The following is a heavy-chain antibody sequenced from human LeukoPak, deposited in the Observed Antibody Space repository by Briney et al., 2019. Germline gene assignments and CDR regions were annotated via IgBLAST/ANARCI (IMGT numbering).Heavy chain of an antibody. CDR3: AKLWFGELLDYFDY. CDR2: ISGSGGST. J-gene: IGHJ4*02. V-gene: IGHV3-23*01. D-gene: IGHD3-10*01. CDR1: GFTFSSYA. Sequence: GGSLRLSCAASGFTFSSYAMSWVRQAPGKGLEWVSAISGSGGSTYYADSVKGRFPISRDNSKNTLYLQMNSMRAEDTAVYYCAKLWFGELLDYFDYWGQGTLVTVSS.